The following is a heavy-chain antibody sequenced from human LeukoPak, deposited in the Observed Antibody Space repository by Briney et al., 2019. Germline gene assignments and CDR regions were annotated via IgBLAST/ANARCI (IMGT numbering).Heavy chain of an antibody. CDR1: GGTFSSYA. V-gene: IGHV1-69*04. CDR2: IIPILGIA. J-gene: IGHJ4*02. CDR3: ARADDDSTDDYFDY. D-gene: IGHD3-22*01. Sequence: SVKVSCKASGGTFSSYAISWVRQAPGQGLEWMGRIIPILGIANYAQKFQGRVTITADKSTSTAYMELSSLRSEDTAVYYCARADDDSTDDYFDYWGQGTLVTVSS.